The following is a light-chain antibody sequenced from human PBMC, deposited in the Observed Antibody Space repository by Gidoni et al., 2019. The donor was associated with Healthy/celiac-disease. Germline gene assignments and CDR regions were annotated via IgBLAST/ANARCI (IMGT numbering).Light chain of an antibody. CDR3: QQYNNWPPLT. CDR2: GAS. Sequence: EIVMTQSPATRSVSPGERATLSCRASQSVSSNVAWYQQKPGQAPRLLIYGASTRATGIPARFSGSGSGTEFTLTISSLQSEDFAVYYCQQYNNWPPLTFGGGTKVEIK. J-gene: IGKJ4*01. V-gene: IGKV3-15*01. CDR1: QSVSSN.